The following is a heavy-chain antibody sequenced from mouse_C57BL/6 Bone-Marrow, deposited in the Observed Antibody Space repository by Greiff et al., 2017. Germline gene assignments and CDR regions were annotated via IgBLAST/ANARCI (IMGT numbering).Heavy chain of an antibody. CDR2: IDPENGDT. J-gene: IGHJ3*01. CDR3: TSIYYGYALFAY. V-gene: IGHV14-4*01. CDR1: GFNIKDDY. Sequence: VQLQQSGAELVRPGASVKLSCTASGFNIKDDYMHWVKQRPEQGLEWIGWIDPENGDTEYASKFQGKATITADTSSNTAYLQLSSLTSEVTAVYYCTSIYYGYALFAYWGQGTLVTVSA. D-gene: IGHD2-2*01.